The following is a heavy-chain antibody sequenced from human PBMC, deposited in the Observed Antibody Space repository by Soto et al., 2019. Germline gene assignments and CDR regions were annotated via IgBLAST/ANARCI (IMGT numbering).Heavy chain of an antibody. J-gene: IGHJ5*02. D-gene: IGHD5-12*01. Sequence: PSEILSLTCAVYGGSFIGYYWSWIRQPPGKGLEWIGEINHSGSTNYNPSLKSRVTISVDTSKNQFSLKLSSVTAADTAVYYCARGARGYSGYDRWFDPWGQGTLVTVSS. V-gene: IGHV4-34*01. CDR2: INHSGST. CDR3: ARGARGYSGYDRWFDP. CDR1: GGSFIGYY.